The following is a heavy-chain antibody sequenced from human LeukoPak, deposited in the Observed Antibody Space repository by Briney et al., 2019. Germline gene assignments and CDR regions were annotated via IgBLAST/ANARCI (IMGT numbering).Heavy chain of an antibody. CDR1: GGSISSYY. CDR2: IYYSGST. J-gene: IGHJ4*02. CDR3: ARGGFGHSNSFDH. D-gene: IGHD3-10*01. V-gene: IGHV4-59*01. Sequence: PSETLSLTCTVSGGSISSYYWSWIRQPPGKGLEWIGYIYYSGSTNYNPSLKSRVTISVDTSKNQFSLKLSSVTAADTAVYYCARGGFGHSNSFDHWGQGTLVTVSS.